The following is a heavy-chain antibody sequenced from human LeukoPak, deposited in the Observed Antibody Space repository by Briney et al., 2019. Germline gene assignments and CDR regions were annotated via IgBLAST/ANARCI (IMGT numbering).Heavy chain of an antibody. CDR1: GYTFTGYY. Sequence: ASVKVSCKASGYTFTGYYMHWVRQAPGQGLEWMGWINPNSGGTNYAQKFQGRVTMTRDTSISTAYMELSRLRSDDTAVYYCARDPSSGWYFADYWGQGTLVTVSS. J-gene: IGHJ4*02. CDR2: INPNSGGT. CDR3: ARDPSSGWYFADY. V-gene: IGHV1-2*02. D-gene: IGHD6-19*01.